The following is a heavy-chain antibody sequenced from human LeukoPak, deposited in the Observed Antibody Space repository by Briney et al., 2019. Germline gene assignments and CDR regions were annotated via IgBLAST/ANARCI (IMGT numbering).Heavy chain of an antibody. CDR2: IKQDGSEK. Sequence: GGSLRLSCAASGFTFSSYWMSWVRQAPGTGLEWVANIKQDGSEKYYVDSVKGRFTISRDNAKNSLYLQMNSLRAEDTAVYYCARVSSSWLYYMDAWGKGTTVTVSS. CDR1: GFTFSSYW. V-gene: IGHV3-7*01. CDR3: ARVSSSWLYYMDA. J-gene: IGHJ6*03. D-gene: IGHD6-13*01.